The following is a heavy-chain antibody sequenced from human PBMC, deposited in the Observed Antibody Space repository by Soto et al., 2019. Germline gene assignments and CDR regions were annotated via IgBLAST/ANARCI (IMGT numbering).Heavy chain of an antibody. Sequence: EVQLLESGGGLVQPGGSLRLSCAASGFSFSSYVMSWVRQAPGKGLEWVSAISGVGGSTSYADSVKGRFTISRDNFKSTLYLQLNSLRAEDTAVYYCAKGRYTNRYDFDYWGQGTLVTVSS. V-gene: IGHV3-23*01. D-gene: IGHD1-20*01. CDR2: ISGVGGST. CDR3: AKGRYTNRYDFDY. J-gene: IGHJ4*02. CDR1: GFSFSSYV.